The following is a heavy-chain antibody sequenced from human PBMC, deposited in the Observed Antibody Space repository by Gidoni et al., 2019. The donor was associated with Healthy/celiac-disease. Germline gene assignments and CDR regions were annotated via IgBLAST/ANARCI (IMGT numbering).Heavy chain of an antibody. V-gene: IGHV3-30-3*01. J-gene: IGHJ4*02. CDR3: ARGSAPGYSSGWLFDY. CDR2: ISYDGSNK. CDR1: GFTFSSYA. D-gene: IGHD6-19*01. Sequence: QVQLVESGGGVVQPGRSLRLSCAASGFTFSSYAMHWVRPAPGKGLEWLAVISYDGSNKYYADSVKGRFTISRDNSKNTLYLQMNSLRAEDTAVYYCARGSAPGYSSGWLFDYWGQGTLVTVSS.